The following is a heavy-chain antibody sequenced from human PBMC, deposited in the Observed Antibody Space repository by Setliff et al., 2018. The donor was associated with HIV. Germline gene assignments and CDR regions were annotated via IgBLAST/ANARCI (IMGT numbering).Heavy chain of an antibody. CDR1: GFTFSSYT. J-gene: IGHJ4*02. CDR3: ASIELAAMVPVDY. D-gene: IGHD5-18*01. CDR2: ISSSSYYI. Sequence: LRLSCAASGFTFSSYTMNWVRQAPGKGLEWVSSISSSSYYIYYADSVKGRFTISRDNAKNPLFLQMNSLRAEDTAVYYCASIELAAMVPVDYWGQGTLVTVSS. V-gene: IGHV3-21*01.